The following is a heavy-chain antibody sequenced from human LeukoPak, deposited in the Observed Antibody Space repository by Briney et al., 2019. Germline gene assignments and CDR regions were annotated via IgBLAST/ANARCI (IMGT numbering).Heavy chain of an antibody. J-gene: IGHJ4*02. Sequence: GGSLRLSCAASGFTFSSYAMSWVRQAPGKGLEWVSAISGSGGSTYYADSVKGRFTISRDNSKNTLYLQMNSLRAEDTAVYYCAIIDDYVDYGGYWGQGTLVTVSS. CDR3: AIIDDYVDYGGY. V-gene: IGHV3-23*01. D-gene: IGHD4-17*01. CDR2: ISGSGGST. CDR1: GFTFSSYA.